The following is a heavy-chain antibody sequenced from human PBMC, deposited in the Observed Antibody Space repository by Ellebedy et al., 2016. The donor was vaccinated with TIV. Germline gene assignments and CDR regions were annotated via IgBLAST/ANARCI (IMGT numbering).Heavy chain of an antibody. D-gene: IGHD5-18*01. Sequence: ASVKVSCKASGYTFTGYYMYWVRQAPGQGLEWMGWINPNSGGTNYAQKFQGRVTMTRDTSISTAYMELSRLRSDDTAVYYCATSYSYGYGGPNGMDVWGQGTTVTVSS. J-gene: IGHJ6*02. CDR3: ATSYSYGYGGPNGMDV. CDR1: GYTFTGYY. V-gene: IGHV1-2*02. CDR2: INPNSGGT.